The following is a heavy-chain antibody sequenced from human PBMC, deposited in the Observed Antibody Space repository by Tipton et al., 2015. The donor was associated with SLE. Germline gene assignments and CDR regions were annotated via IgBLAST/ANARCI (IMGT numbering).Heavy chain of an antibody. V-gene: IGHV4-31*03. CDR2: INYSGST. Sequence: TLSLTCTVSGGSISGDDYYWSWIRQHPGKGLEWIGYINYSGSTHYNPSLNSRGTISVDTSKNHFSLILSSVSAADTAVYYCARDLTGTIGSPIYGLAVWGQGTTVTVSS. CDR3: ARDLTGTIGSPIYGLAV. CDR1: GGSISGDDYY. J-gene: IGHJ6*02. D-gene: IGHD1-1*01.